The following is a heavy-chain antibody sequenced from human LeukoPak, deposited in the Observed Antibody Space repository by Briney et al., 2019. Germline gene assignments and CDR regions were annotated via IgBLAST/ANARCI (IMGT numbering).Heavy chain of an antibody. CDR1: GFTFSSYS. J-gene: IGHJ4*02. D-gene: IGHD1-26*01. CDR3: ARGSSGEDYFDY. CDR2: ISSSSSYI. V-gene: IGHV3-21*01. Sequence: PGGPLRLSCAASGFTFSSYSMNWVRQAPGKGLEWVSSISSSSSYIYYADSVKGRFTISRDNAKNSLYLQMNSLRAEDTAVYYCARGSSGEDYFDYWGQGTLVTVSS.